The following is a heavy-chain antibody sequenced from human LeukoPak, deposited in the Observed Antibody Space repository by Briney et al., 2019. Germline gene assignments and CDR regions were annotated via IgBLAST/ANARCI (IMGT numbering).Heavy chain of an antibody. CDR2: ISNSDSTI. V-gene: IGHV3-48*03. Sequence: GGSLRLSCAASGFTFSSYEMKWFRQAPGKGLEWVSYISNSDSTIHYADSVKGRFTLSRDNAQNSLYLQMSSLRAEDTAVYYCARVTDDYGDHYYGMDVWGQGTTVTVSS. J-gene: IGHJ6*02. CDR1: GFTFSSYE. CDR3: ARVTDDYGDHYYGMDV. D-gene: IGHD4-17*01.